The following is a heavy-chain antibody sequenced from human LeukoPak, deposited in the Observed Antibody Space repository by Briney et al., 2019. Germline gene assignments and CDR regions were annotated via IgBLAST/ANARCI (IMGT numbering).Heavy chain of an antibody. D-gene: IGHD5-18*01. CDR2: IKGDGSST. CDR3: ARDGYSFGHDFDY. CDR1: GFTFSSYW. Sequence: GGSLRLSCAASGFTFSSYWMHWVRHTPGEGLVWVSRIKGDGSSTSYADSVKGRFTISRDNAKNTLYLQMNSLRAEDTAVYYCARDGYSFGHDFDYWGQGTLVTVSS. V-gene: IGHV3-74*01. J-gene: IGHJ4*02.